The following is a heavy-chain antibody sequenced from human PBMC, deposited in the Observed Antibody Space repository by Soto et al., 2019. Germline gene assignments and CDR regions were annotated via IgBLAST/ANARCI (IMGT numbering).Heavy chain of an antibody. V-gene: IGHV1-18*01. D-gene: IGHD3-3*01. CDR3: ARDPRFLEWLRLADNWFDP. Sequence: XSVKVSFNASGYTFTSYGISWVRHSPGQGLEWMGWISAYNGNTNYAQKLQGSVTMTTDTSTSTAYMELRSLRSDETAVYYCARDPRFLEWLRLADNWFDPWGQGTLVTVSS. CDR2: ISAYNGNT. J-gene: IGHJ5*02. CDR1: GYTFTSYG.